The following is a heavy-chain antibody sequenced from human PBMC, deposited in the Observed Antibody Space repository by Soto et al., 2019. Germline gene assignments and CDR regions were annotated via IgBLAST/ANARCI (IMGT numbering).Heavy chain of an antibody. CDR2: VIPIFGTA. J-gene: IGHJ4*02. CDR3: PRVPDYAFWSGYYYYFDY. D-gene: IGHD3-3*01. Sequence: ASVKVSCKASGGTFSSYAMSWVRQAPGQGLEWMGGVIPIFGTANYAQKFQGRVTITADESTSTAYMELSSLRSEDTAVYYCPRVPDYAFWSGYYYYFDYWGQGTLVTAPQ. V-gene: IGHV1-69*13. CDR1: GGTFSSYA.